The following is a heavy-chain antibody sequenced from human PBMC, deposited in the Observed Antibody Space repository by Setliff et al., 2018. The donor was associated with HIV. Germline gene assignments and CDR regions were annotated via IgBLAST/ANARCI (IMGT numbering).Heavy chain of an antibody. CDR3: ARDPGYTSGSTFHFDY. V-gene: IGHV4-4*07. Sequence: PSETLSLTCSVSGGSMSGYYWNWIRQPAGKGLEWIGRIYSSGSTNHNPSLKSRVTMSADTSKNQFSLSLSSVTAADTAVYFCARDPGYTSGSTFHFDYWGQGTLVTVSS. CDR2: IYSSGST. J-gene: IGHJ4*02. CDR1: GGSMSGYY. D-gene: IGHD5-18*01.